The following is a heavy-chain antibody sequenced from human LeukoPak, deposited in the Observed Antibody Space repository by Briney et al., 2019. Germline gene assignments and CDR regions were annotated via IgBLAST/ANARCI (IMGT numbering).Heavy chain of an antibody. CDR3: ARVESWEHSGSSQVAFDI. Sequence: GASVKVSCKASGYTFTNYYMHWVRQAPGQGLEWMGIINPSGGSTSYAQKFQGRVTMTRDMSTSTVYMELSSLRSEDTAVYYCARVESWEHSGSSQVAFDIWGQGTMVTVSS. CDR2: INPSGGST. V-gene: IGHV1-46*01. CDR1: GYTFTNYY. D-gene: IGHD1-26*01. J-gene: IGHJ3*02.